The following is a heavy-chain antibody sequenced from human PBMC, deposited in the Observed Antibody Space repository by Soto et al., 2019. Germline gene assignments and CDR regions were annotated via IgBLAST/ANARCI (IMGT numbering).Heavy chain of an antibody. CDR3: ARDLVQSVVVMLGYGMDV. D-gene: IGHD2-2*01. Sequence: ASVKVSCKASGYTFTSYYMHWVRQAPGQGLEWMGIINPSGGSTSYAQKFQGRVTMTRDTSTSTVYMELSSLRSEDTAVYYCARDLVQSVVVMLGYGMDVWGQGTTVTASS. CDR2: INPSGGST. J-gene: IGHJ6*02. CDR1: GYTFTSYY. V-gene: IGHV1-46*01.